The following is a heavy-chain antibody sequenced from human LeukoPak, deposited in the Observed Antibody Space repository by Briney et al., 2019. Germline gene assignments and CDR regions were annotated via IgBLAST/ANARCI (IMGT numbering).Heavy chain of an antibody. J-gene: IGHJ4*02. Sequence: PGGSLRLSCAASGFTFSDYYMSWIRQAPGKGLEWVSYISSSSSYTNYADSVKGRFTISRDNAKNLLYLQMNSLRAEDTAVYYCARENYGSGSYEGYFDYWGQGTLVTVSS. CDR3: ARENYGSGSYEGYFDY. CDR1: GFTFSDYY. D-gene: IGHD3-10*01. CDR2: ISSSSSYT. V-gene: IGHV3-11*06.